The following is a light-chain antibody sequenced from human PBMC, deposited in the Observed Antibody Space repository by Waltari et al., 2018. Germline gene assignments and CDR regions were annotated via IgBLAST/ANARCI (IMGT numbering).Light chain of an antibody. V-gene: IGKV2-30*02. J-gene: IGKJ4*01. Sequence: DVVMTQSPLSLPVTLGQPASISCRSSQSPVHGDGKTYLNWFHQRPGQSPRRLIYKVSNRDSGVPDRFSGSGSGPNFTLKISRVEAEDVGVYYCMQGAHRPPTFSGGTKVEIK. CDR3: MQGAHRPPT. CDR2: KVS. CDR1: QSPVHGDGKTY.